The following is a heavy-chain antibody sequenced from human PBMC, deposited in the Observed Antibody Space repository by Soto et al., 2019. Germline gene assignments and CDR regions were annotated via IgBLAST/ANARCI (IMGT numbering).Heavy chain of an antibody. CDR2: IIPIFGTA. J-gene: IGHJ4*02. Sequence: QVQLVQSGAEVKKPGSSVKVSCKASGGTFSSYAISWVRQAPGQGLEWMGGIIPIFGTANYAQKFQGIVTITADKSTSTDYMELSSLRSEDTAVYYCAGLSQVCGGDCYPVFAYWGQGTLVTVSS. D-gene: IGHD2-21*02. CDR1: GGTFSSYA. V-gene: IGHV1-69*14. CDR3: AGLSQVCGGDCYPVFAY.